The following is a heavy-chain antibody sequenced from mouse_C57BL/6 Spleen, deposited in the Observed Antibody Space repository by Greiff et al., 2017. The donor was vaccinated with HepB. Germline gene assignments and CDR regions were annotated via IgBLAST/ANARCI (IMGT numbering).Heavy chain of an antibody. CDR3: ARRSSSYGGDY. Sequence: VKLQESGAELARPGASVKLSCKASGYTFTSYGISWVKQRTGQGLEWIGEIYPRSGNTYYNEKFKGKATLTADKSSSTAYMELRSLTSEDSAVYFWARRSSSYGGDYWGQGTTLTVSS. CDR2: IYPRSGNT. CDR1: GYTFTSYG. D-gene: IGHD1-1*01. J-gene: IGHJ2*01. V-gene: IGHV1-81*01.